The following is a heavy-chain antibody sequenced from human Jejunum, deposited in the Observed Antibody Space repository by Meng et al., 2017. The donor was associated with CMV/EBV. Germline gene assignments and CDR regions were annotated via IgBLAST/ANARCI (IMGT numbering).Heavy chain of an antibody. CDR2: IRSKTYSSAT. V-gene: IGHV3-73*01. CDR3: TRHSIVVVPAAGFDP. Sequence: MSWLRQAPGKGLEWVGRIRSKTYSSATAYAASVKGRFIISRDDSKNTAYLQMNSLKTEDTAVYYCTRHSIVVVPAAGFDPWGQGTLGTVSS. D-gene: IGHD2-2*01. J-gene: IGHJ5*02.